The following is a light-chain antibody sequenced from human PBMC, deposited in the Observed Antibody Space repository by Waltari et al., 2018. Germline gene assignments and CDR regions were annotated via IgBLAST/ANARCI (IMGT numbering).Light chain of an antibody. J-gene: IGLJ2*01. CDR3: QVWDSSSDHVV. CDR2: DDS. CDR1: NIGRKR. V-gene: IGLV3-21*02. Sequence: SYVLTQPPSVSVAPGQTARITCGGNNIGRKRVHWYQQKPGQAPVLVVYDDSDRPSGIPERFSCSNSGNTATLTISRVEAGDEADYYCQVWDSSSDHVVFGGGTKLTVL.